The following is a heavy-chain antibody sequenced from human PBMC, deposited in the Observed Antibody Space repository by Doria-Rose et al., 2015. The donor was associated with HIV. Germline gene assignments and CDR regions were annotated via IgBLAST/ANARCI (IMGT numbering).Heavy chain of an antibody. D-gene: IGHD6-13*01. Sequence: QESGPVLVKPTETLTLTCTVSGVSLSSPGMGVSWIRQPPGQALEWLANIFSDDVRSYKTSLKSRLTIARGTSKSQVVLTMTDMDPVDTATYYCARIKSSRWYHKYYFDFWGQGTLVIVSA. CDR2: IFSDDVR. J-gene: IGHJ4*02. CDR1: GVSLSSPGMG. CDR3: ARIKSSRWYHKYYFDF. V-gene: IGHV2-26*01.